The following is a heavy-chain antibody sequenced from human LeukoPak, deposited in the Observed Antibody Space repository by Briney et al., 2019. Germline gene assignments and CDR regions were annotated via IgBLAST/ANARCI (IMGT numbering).Heavy chain of an antibody. CDR2: IYYSGST. D-gene: IGHD1-26*01. CDR1: GGSISSGGYY. J-gene: IGHJ4*02. V-gene: IGHV4-31*03. CDR3: VRDRELQF. Sequence: SETLSLTCTVSGGSISSGGYYWSWIRQHPGKGLEWIGYIYYSGSTYYNPSLKSRVTISVDTSKNRFSLKLRSVTAADTAVYYCVRDRELQFWGKGILVTVSS.